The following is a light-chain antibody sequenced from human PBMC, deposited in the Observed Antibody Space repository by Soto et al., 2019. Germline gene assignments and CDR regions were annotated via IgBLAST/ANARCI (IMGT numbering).Light chain of an antibody. CDR2: GAS. J-gene: IGKJ5*01. CDR1: QSVSSSY. Sequence: EIVLTQSPGTLSLSPGERATLSCRASQSVSSSYLAWYQQKPGQAPRLLIYGASSRATGIPDRFSGSGSGTDFTLTISRLEPEDFAVYYCQQYGSSPTTFGQGTHWRL. V-gene: IGKV3-20*01. CDR3: QQYGSSPTT.